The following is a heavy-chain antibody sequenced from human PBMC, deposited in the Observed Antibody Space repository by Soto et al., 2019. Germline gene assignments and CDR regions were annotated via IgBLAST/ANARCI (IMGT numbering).Heavy chain of an antibody. D-gene: IGHD3-3*01. CDR2: MNPNSGNT. CDR1: GYTFTRYD. Sequence: QVQLVQSGAEVKKPGASVKVSCKASGYTFTRYDINWVRQATGQGLEWMGWMNPNSGNTGYAQRFQGRVTMTRNTSIGTAYMELSSLRAEDTSVYYWAREKSGYYDYWGQGTLVNVSS. V-gene: IGHV1-8*01. J-gene: IGHJ4*02. CDR3: AREKSGYYDY.